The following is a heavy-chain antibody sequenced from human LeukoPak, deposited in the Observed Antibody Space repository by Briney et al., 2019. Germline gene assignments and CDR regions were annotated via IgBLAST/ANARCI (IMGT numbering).Heavy chain of an antibody. V-gene: IGHV4-61*01. CDR2: IYYSGGT. CDR1: GGSVSSGSYY. J-gene: IGHJ4*02. D-gene: IGHD5-18*01. Sequence: PSETLSLTCTVSGGSVSSGSYYWSWIRQPPGKGLEWIGYIYYSGGTNYNPSLKSRVTISVDTSKNQFSLKLSSVTAADTAVYYCARCGVKGIQLWNWGQGTLVTVSS. CDR3: ARCGVKGIQLWN.